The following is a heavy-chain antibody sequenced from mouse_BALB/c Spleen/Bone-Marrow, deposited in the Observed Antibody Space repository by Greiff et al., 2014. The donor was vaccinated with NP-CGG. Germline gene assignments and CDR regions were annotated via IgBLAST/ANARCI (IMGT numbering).Heavy chain of an antibody. J-gene: IGHJ3*01. D-gene: IGHD1-1*01. V-gene: IGHV14-3*02. CDR3: AIYYYGSSGFAY. Sequence: EVKLVESGAELVKPGASVKLSCTASGFNIKDTYMHWVKQRPEHGLEWIGRIDPANGNTKYDPKFQGKATITADTSSNTAYLQLSSLTSEDAAVYYCAIYYYGSSGFAYWGQGTLVTVSA. CDR2: IDPANGNT. CDR1: GFNIKDTY.